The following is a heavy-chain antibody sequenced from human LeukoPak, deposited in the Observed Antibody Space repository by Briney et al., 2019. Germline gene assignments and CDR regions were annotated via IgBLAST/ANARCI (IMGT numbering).Heavy chain of an antibody. CDR1: GFTFSSYG. J-gene: IGHJ4*02. V-gene: IGHV3-23*01. CDR2: ISGSGGST. Sequence: PGGSLRLSCAASGFTFSSYGMSWVRQAPGKGLEWVSAISGSGGSTYYADSVKGRFTISRDNAKNSVHLQMNSLRAEDTAVYYCARWATIFGVVIPAFDSWGQGTLVTVSS. D-gene: IGHD3-3*01. CDR3: ARWATIFGVVIPAFDS.